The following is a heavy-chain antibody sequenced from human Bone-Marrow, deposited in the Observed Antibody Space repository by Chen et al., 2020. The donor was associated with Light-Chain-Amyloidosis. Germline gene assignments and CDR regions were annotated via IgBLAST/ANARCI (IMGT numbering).Heavy chain of an antibody. V-gene: IGHV1-2*02. CDR1: GYVLPGYY. CDR3: ARVPQQLLLDR. J-gene: IGHJ5*02. Sequence: MQLVQSGAGGRKPGASVRVSCKASGYVLPGYYIHWVRQAPGQGLVWMGCINPSSGNTNYAQRCQCGVPLTRNTSTATGYMDLNRLGSDEAAVYCWARVPQQLLLDRWGQGALVTVSS. D-gene: IGHD6-6*01. CDR2: INPSSGNT.